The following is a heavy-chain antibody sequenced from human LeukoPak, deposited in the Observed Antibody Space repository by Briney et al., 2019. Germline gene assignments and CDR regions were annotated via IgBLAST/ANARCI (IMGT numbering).Heavy chain of an antibody. CDR2: IIPIFGTA. J-gene: IGHJ1*01. Sequence: WASVKVSCKASGGTFSSYAISWVRQAPGQGLEWMGGIIPIFGTANYAQKFQGRVTITADKSTSTAYMELSSLRSEDTAVYYCARDTSGDYNGEYFQHWGQGTLVTVSS. V-gene: IGHV1-69*06. CDR1: GGTFSSYA. CDR3: ARDTSGDYNGEYFQH. D-gene: IGHD4-17*01.